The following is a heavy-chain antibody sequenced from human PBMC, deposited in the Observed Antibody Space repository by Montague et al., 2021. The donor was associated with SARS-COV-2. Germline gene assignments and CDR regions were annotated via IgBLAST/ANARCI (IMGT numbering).Heavy chain of an antibody. Sequence: TLSLTCTVSGASISTGPFYWSWIRQYPGKGLEWIGYIYYSGSTYYNPSLKSRITMSVDPSKNQFSLTLSSVTAADTAIYYCVTRPPVGTGPFDYWGQGTLVTVSS. CDR2: IYYSGST. J-gene: IGHJ4*02. CDR3: VTRPPVGTGPFDY. V-gene: IGHV4-31*03. CDR1: GASISTGPFY. D-gene: IGHD3-10*01.